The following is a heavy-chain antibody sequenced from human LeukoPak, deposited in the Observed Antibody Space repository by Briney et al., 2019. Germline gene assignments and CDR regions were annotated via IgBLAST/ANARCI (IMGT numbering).Heavy chain of an antibody. V-gene: IGHV3-11*04. D-gene: IGHD5-18*01. Sequence: PGGSLRLSCAASGFTFSDYYMSWIRQAPGEGLEWVSYISSSGSTIYYADSVKGRFTISRDNSKNTLYLQMNSLRAEDTAVYYCARARSSYGYGDAFDIWGQGTMVTVSS. CDR2: ISSSGSTI. CDR1: GFTFSDYY. J-gene: IGHJ3*02. CDR3: ARARSSYGYGDAFDI.